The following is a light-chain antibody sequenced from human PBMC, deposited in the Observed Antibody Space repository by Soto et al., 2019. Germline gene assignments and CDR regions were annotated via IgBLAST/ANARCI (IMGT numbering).Light chain of an antibody. Sequence: EIVMTQSPATLSVSPGERVTLSCRASQSLNNNLAWYQQKPGQAPRLLIYGASTRATGIPARFSGSGSGTEFTLTISSLQSEDFAVYYCQHHHNWLLTFGGGTKVDIK. V-gene: IGKV3-15*01. CDR1: QSLNNN. CDR2: GAS. CDR3: QHHHNWLLT. J-gene: IGKJ4*01.